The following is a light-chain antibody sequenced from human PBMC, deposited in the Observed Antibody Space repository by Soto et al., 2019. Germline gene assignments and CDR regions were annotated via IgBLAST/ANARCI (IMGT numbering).Light chain of an antibody. V-gene: IGLV1-40*01. CDR3: QSYDSSLRGSV. CDR1: SSNIGAGFD. CDR2: GNN. J-gene: IGLJ2*01. Sequence: QSVLTQPPSVSGAPGQRVIISCTGSSSNIGAGFDVYWHQQLPGTAPNLLINGNNNRPSGVPDRFSGSKSGTSASLAISGLQAEDEADYYCQSYDSSLRGSVFGGGTKLTVL.